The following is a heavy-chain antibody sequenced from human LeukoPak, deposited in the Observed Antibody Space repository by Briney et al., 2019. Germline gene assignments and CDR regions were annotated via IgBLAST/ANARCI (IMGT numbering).Heavy chain of an antibody. CDR1: GGTFSSYT. CDR2: IIPILGIA. V-gene: IGHV1-69*02. Sequence: SVKVSCKASGGTFSSYTISWVRQAPGQGLEWMGRIIPILGIANYAQKFQGRVTITADKSTSTAYMELSSLRSEDTAVYYCASLGPIGGDAFDIWGQGTMVTVSS. J-gene: IGHJ3*02. CDR3: ASLGPIGGDAFDI. D-gene: IGHD3-10*01.